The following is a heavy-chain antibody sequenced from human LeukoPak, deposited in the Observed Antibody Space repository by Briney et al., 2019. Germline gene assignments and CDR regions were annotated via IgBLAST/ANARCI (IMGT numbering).Heavy chain of an antibody. J-gene: IGHJ4*02. V-gene: IGHV3-23*01. CDR1: GFTFSSYA. D-gene: IGHD3-10*01. Sequence: GGSLTLSCAASGFTFSSYAMSWVRQAPGKGLEWVSAIGGSGGSTYYADSVKGRFTISRDNSKNTLYLQMNSLRAEDTAVYYCAKEAVPWFGGENFDYWGQGTLVTVSS. CDR3: AKEAVPWFGGENFDY. CDR2: IGGSGGST.